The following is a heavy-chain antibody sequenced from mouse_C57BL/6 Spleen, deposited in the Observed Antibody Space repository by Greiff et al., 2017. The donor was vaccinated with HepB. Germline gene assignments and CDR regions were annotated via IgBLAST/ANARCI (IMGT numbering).Heavy chain of an antibody. Sequence: EVKLMESGGGLVKPGGSLKLSCAASGFTFSDYGMHWVRQAPEKGLEWVAYISSGSSTIYYADTVKGRFTISRDNAKNTLFLQMTSLRSEDTAMYYCARNYDGGYYAMDYWGQGTSVTVSS. CDR1: GFTFSDYG. CDR2: ISSGSSTI. J-gene: IGHJ4*01. D-gene: IGHD2-4*01. V-gene: IGHV5-17*01. CDR3: ARNYDGGYYAMDY.